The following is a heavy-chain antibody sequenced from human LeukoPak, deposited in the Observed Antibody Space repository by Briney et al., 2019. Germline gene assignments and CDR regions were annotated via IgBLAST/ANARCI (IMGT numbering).Heavy chain of an antibody. V-gene: IGHV4-30-2*01. CDR3: ARTAGIAAADYWYFDL. Sequence: SQTLSLTCAVSGGSISSGGYSWSWIRQPPGKGLEWIGYIYHSGSTYYNPSLKSRVTISVDRSKNQFSLKLSSVTAADTAVYYCARTAGIAAADYWYFDLWGRGTLVTVSS. J-gene: IGHJ2*01. D-gene: IGHD6-13*01. CDR2: IYHSGST. CDR1: GGSISSGGYS.